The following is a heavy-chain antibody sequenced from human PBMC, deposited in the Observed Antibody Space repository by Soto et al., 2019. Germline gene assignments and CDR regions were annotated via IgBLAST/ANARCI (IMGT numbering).Heavy chain of an antibody. CDR3: AKENWANPDS. CDR2: IYYSGST. CDR1: GVSISGYY. D-gene: IGHD7-27*01. Sequence: SETLSLTCTVSGVSISGYYWSWVRQPPGKGLEWIGYIYYSGSTNYNPSLMSRVTISRDNAKNSLFLQMNNLTVEDTAVYYCAKENWANPDSWGQVTLVTVSS. V-gene: IGHV4-59*12. J-gene: IGHJ4*02.